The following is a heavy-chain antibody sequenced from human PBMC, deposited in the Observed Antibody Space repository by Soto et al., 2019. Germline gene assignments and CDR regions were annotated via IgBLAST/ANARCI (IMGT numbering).Heavy chain of an antibody. D-gene: IGHD6-6*01. CDR2: SHPGDSDT. CDR1: GYSFSNYW. V-gene: IGHV5-51*01. CDR3: VRQVFDSSSLVPHTFDL. Sequence: GESLKISCKGFGYSFSNYWTGWVRRMPGKGLEWMGMSHPGDSDTRESPSFQGQVTISADKFISTAYLQWSSLKASDTAMYYCVRQVFDSSSLVPHTFDLWGQGTMVTVSS. J-gene: IGHJ3*01.